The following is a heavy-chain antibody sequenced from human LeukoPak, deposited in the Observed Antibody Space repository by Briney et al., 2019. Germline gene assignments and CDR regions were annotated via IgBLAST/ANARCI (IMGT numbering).Heavy chain of an antibody. CDR1: GFTFSSYD. CDR2: IGTAGDT. CDR3: AKGHSPVGATLD. V-gene: IGHV3-13*01. D-gene: IGHD1-26*01. J-gene: IGHJ4*02. Sequence: GGSLRLSCAASGFTFSSYDMHWVRQATGKGLEWVSAIGTAGDTYYPGSVKGRFTISRDNSKNTLYLQMNSLRAEDTAVYYCAKGHSPVGATLDWGQGTLVTVSS.